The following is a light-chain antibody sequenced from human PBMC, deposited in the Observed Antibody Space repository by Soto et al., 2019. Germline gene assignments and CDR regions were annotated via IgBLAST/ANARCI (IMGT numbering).Light chain of an antibody. J-gene: IGLJ2*01. CDR2: SNN. CDR1: SSNIGRNT. Sequence: QSVLTQPPSASGTPGQRVTISCSGSSSNIGRNTVNWYQQFPRTAPKVLIYSNNQRPSGVPDRFSGSKSGTSASLAISGLQSEDEADYFCAAWDDSLNGPIFGGGTKLTVL. CDR3: AAWDDSLNGPI. V-gene: IGLV1-44*01.